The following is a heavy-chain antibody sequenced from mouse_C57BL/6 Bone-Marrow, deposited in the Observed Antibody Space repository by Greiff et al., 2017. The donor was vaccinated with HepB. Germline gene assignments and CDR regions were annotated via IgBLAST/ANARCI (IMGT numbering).Heavy chain of an antibody. J-gene: IGHJ1*03. V-gene: IGHV1-15*01. Sequence: QVQLKESGAELVRPGASVTLSCKASGYTFTDYEMHWVKQTPVHGLEWIGAIDPETGGTAYNQKFKGKAILTADKSSSTAYMELRSLTSEDSAVYYCTREEITTVVAHWYFDVWGTGTTVTVSS. CDR3: TREEITTVVAHWYFDV. CDR2: IDPETGGT. CDR1: GYTFTDYE. D-gene: IGHD1-1*01.